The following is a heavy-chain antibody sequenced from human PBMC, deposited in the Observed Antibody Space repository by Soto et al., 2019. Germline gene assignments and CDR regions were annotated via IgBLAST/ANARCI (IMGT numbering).Heavy chain of an antibody. CDR3: AKGKQQRGEKIKNWFDP. V-gene: IGHV3-23*01. CDR2: ISGSGGST. J-gene: IGHJ5*02. CDR1: GFTFSSYA. Sequence: EVQLLESGGGLVQPGGSLRLSCAASGFTFSSYAMSWVRQAPGKGLEWVSAISGSGGSTYYADSVKGRFTISRDNSKNTLYLQMNSLRAEDTAVYYCAKGKQQRGEKIKNWFDPWGQGTLVTVSS. D-gene: IGHD6-13*01.